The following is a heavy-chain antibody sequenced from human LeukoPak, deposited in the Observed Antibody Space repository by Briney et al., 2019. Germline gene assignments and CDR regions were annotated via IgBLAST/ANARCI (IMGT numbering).Heavy chain of an antibody. CDR2: ISGSGDTT. V-gene: IGHV3-23*01. J-gene: IGHJ1*01. CDR3: ARQPFGPGTYLQY. CDR1: RFTFSSYA. D-gene: IGHD3-10*01. Sequence: PGGSLRLSCTAFRFTFSSYAMSWVRQAPGKGLEWVSGISGSGDTTYYADSVKGRFTISRDNSNNTLFLQMNSLRAEDTAVYYCARQPFGPGTYLQYWGQGTLVIVSS.